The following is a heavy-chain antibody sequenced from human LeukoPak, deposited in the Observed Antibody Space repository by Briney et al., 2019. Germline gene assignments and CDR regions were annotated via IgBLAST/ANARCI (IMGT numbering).Heavy chain of an antibody. CDR1: GFTFSSYS. V-gene: IGHV3-21*01. Sequence: KSGGSLRLSCAASGFTFSSYSMNWVRQAPGKGLEWVSSISSSSSYIYYADSVKGRFTISRDNAKNSLYLQMNSLRAEDAAVYYCARDSRDSSGYYYSGAGLFDYWGQGTLVTVSS. CDR2: ISSSSSYI. CDR3: ARDSRDSSGYYYSGAGLFDY. J-gene: IGHJ4*02. D-gene: IGHD3-22*01.